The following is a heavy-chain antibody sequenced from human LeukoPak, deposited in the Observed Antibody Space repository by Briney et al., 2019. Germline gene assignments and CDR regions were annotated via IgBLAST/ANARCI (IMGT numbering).Heavy chain of an antibody. CDR3: ARALIGWYFDY. D-gene: IGHD2-8*01. CDR1: GFTFSGYS. V-gene: IGHV3-48*04. Sequence: GGSLRLSCAASGFTFSGYSMNWVRQAPGKGQEWVSYISSSSSTIHYADSVKGRFTISRDNYKNSLYLQMNSLRAEETAVYYCARALIGWYFDYWGQGTLVTVSS. CDR2: ISSSSSTI. J-gene: IGHJ4*02.